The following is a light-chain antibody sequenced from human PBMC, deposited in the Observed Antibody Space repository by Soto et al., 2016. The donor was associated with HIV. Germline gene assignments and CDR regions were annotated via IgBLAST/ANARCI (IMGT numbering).Light chain of an antibody. Sequence: SYELTQPPSVSVSPGQTASITCSGDKLGDKYAWWYHQKPGQSPVLVIYQDSKRPTGIPERFSGSNSGNTATLTISGTQAMDEADYYCQAWDSSTGVFGGGTKLDRP. V-gene: IGLV3-1*01. J-gene: IGLJ2*01. CDR1: KLGDKY. CDR2: QDS. CDR3: QAWDSSTGV.